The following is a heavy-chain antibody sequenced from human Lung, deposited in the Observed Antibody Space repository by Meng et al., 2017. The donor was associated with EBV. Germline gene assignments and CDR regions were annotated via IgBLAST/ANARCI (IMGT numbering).Heavy chain of an antibody. CDR3: ARGGTSSAPFDY. Sequence: QVQIQQWGAGLLKPSEPLSLTFGVSGRSFSSSYWSWIRQPPGKGLEWIGQINYSGIPNYNPSLKSRVTISVDTSKNQFSLSLNSVTAADTAVYYCARGGTSSAPFDYWGQGTLVTVSS. D-gene: IGHD2-2*01. CDR2: INYSGIP. V-gene: IGHV4-34*01. CDR1: GRSFSSSY. J-gene: IGHJ4*02.